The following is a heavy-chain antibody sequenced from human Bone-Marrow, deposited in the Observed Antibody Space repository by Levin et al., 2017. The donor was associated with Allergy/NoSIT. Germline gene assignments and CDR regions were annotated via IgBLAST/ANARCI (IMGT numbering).Heavy chain of an antibody. CDR1: GFTFSSYA. V-gene: IGHV3-23*01. CDR2: ISGSGGST. CDR3: AKVQGVIAVAGKRNWCDP. D-gene: IGHD6-19*01. Sequence: PGGSLRLSCAASGFTFSSYAMSWVRQAPGKGLEWVSAISGSGGSTYYADSVKGRFTISRDNSKNTLYLQMNSLRAEDTAVYYCAKVQGVIAVAGKRNWCDPWGQGTLVTVSS. J-gene: IGHJ5*02.